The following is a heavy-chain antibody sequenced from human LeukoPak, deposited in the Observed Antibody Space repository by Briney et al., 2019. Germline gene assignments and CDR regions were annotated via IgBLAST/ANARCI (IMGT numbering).Heavy chain of an antibody. V-gene: IGHV4-39*07. CDR2: IYYSGST. D-gene: IGHD6-13*01. J-gene: IGHJ4*02. CDR1: GGSISSSSYY. Sequence: SETLSLTCTVSGGSISSSSYYWGWIRQPPGKGLEWIGSIYYSGSTYYNPSLKSRVTISVDTSKNQFSLKLSSVTAADTAVYYCARDSGDSSSPGPDYWGQGTLVTVSS. CDR3: ARDSGDSSSPGPDY.